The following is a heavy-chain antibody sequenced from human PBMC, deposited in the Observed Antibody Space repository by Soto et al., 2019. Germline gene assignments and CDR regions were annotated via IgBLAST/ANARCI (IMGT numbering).Heavy chain of an antibody. CDR2: IYNSGST. Sequence: KASETLSLTCTVSGGSISGGYYSWSWIRQPPGKGLEWIGFIYNSGSTYYNSSLKSRVTISVDRSKNHFFLNLTSVTAADTAVYYYATYRKFFQIWAQGTKVTVSS. J-gene: IGHJ3*02. CDR1: GGSISGGYYS. CDR3: ATYRKFFQI. V-gene: IGHV4-30-2*01.